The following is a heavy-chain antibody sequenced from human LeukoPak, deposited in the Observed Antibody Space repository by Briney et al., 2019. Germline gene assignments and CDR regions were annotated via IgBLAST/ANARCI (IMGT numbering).Heavy chain of an antibody. Sequence: PSETLSLTCTVSGGSISSYYWSWIRQPPGKGLEWIGYIYYSGSTNYNPSLKSRVTISVDTSKNQFSLELTSVTAADTAVYYCARPMVRGVNDALDIWGQGTMVTVSS. CDR2: IYYSGST. D-gene: IGHD3-10*01. J-gene: IGHJ3*02. CDR3: ARPMVRGVNDALDI. CDR1: GGSISSYY. V-gene: IGHV4-59*08.